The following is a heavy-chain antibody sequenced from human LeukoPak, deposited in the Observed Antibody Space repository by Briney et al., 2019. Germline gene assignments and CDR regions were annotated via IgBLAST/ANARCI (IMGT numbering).Heavy chain of an antibody. CDR1: GYTLTELS. J-gene: IGHJ4*02. CDR3: ATITAYYGSGSYQDY. CDR2: FDPEDGET. Sequence: GASVKVSCKVSGYTLTELSMHWVRQAPGKGLEWRGGFDPEDGETIYAQKFQGRVTMTEDTSTDTAYMELSSLRSEDTAVYYCATITAYYGSGSYQDYWGQGTLVTVSS. D-gene: IGHD3-10*01. V-gene: IGHV1-24*01.